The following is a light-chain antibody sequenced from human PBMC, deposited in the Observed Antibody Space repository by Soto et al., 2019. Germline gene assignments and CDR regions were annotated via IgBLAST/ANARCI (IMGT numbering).Light chain of an antibody. V-gene: IGLV2-11*01. CDR2: DVS. CDR1: SSDVGGYNY. Sequence: QSALTQPRSVSGSPGQSVTISCTGTSSDVGGYNYVSWYPQHPGKAPKVMIYDVSKRPSGVPDRFSGSKSGNTASLTISGLQSEDEADYYCCSFAGNYIYVFGTGTKVTVL. CDR3: CSFAGNYIYV. J-gene: IGLJ1*01.